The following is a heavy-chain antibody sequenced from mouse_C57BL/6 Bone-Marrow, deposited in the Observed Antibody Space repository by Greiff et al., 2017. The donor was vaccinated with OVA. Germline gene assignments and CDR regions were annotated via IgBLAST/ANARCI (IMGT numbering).Heavy chain of an antibody. V-gene: IGHV7-3*01. CDR1: GFTFTNYY. J-gene: IGHJ2*01. D-gene: IGHD1-1*01. Sequence: DVKLQESGGGLVQPGDSLSLSCAASGFTFTNYYMSWVRQPPGTALEWLAFIRNKPNGSTTEYSASVKGRFTISRDNSQSILYLQMNALRAEDSATYYCARYKGRVAVDYFDYWGQGTALTVSS. CDR2: IRNKPNGSTT. CDR3: ARYKGRVAVDYFDY.